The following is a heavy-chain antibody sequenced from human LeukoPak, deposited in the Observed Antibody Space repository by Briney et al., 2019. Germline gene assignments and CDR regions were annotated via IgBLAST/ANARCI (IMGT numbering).Heavy chain of an antibody. J-gene: IGHJ4*02. Sequence: SETLSLTCAVYGGSFSDYYWSWLRQPPGKGLEWIGEINHSGTTNYSPSLKSRVSISVDTSKNQFSLKLNSVTAADAAMYYCASHYSSGSYRYTGSFDSWGQGMLVNVSS. CDR1: GGSFSDYY. CDR2: INHSGTT. CDR3: ASHYSSGSYRYTGSFDS. V-gene: IGHV4-34*01. D-gene: IGHD3-16*02.